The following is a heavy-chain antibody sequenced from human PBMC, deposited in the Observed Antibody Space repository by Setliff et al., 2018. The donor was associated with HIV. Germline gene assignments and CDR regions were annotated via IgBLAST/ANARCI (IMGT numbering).Heavy chain of an antibody. CDR3: ARVGDFYDGSGHYSVLDAFDM. V-gene: IGHV4-34*01. D-gene: IGHD3-22*01. Sequence: MSLTCAVYGGSFSGYFWTWICQPPQKRLEWIGEINHGGDTNYNPSLKSRVTISVDTSKNQFSLKLSSVTAADTAVYYCARVGDFYDGSGHYSVLDAFDMWGQGTKVTVSS. J-gene: IGHJ3*02. CDR2: INHGGDT. CDR1: GGSFSGYF.